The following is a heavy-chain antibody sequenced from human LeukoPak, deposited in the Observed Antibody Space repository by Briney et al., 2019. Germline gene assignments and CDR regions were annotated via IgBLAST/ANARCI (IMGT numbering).Heavy chain of an antibody. Sequence: SETLSLTCTVSGGLISISTYYWGWIRQPPGKGLEWIGSIYYSGTTHYNPSLKSRVTIAVDTSKNQFSLKLSSVTAADTAVYYCASLYSGSYYALDYWGQGTLVTVSS. CDR1: GGLISISTYY. J-gene: IGHJ4*02. CDR3: ASLYSGSYYALDY. CDR2: IYYSGTT. D-gene: IGHD1-26*01. V-gene: IGHV4-39*07.